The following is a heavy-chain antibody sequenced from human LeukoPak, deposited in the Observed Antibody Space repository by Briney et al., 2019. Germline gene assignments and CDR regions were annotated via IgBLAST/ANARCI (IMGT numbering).Heavy chain of an antibody. D-gene: IGHD3-22*01. Sequence: AVKVSCKASGGTFSSYAISWVRQAPGQGLEWMGRIVPIFGTANYAQKFQGRVTITTDESTSTAYMELSSLRSEDTAVYYCAREGGFDSSGYLIVSGVLYAFDIWGQGTMVTVSS. CDR1: GGTFSSYA. CDR2: IVPIFGTA. V-gene: IGHV1-69*05. J-gene: IGHJ3*02. CDR3: AREGGFDSSGYLIVSGVLYAFDI.